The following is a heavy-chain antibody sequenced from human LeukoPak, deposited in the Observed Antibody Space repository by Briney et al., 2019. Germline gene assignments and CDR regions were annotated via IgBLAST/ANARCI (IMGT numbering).Heavy chain of an antibody. CDR3: ARLWSGYRPPDY. CDR1: GGSINSNSYY. V-gene: IGHV4-39*01. CDR2: IYYSGNT. J-gene: IGHJ4*02. Sequence: SETLSLTCIVSGGSINSNSYYWGWVRQPPGKGLEGIGSIYYSGNTYYNPSLKSRVTISVDTSKNQLSLKLSSVTAADTAVYYCARLWSGYRPPDYWGQGTLVTVSS. D-gene: IGHD3-3*01.